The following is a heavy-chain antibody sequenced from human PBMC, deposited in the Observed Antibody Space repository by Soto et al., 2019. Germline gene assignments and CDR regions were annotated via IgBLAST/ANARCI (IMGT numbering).Heavy chain of an antibody. J-gene: IGHJ5*02. Sequence: QVQLQEPGPGLVKPSETLSVTCTVSGGSVSSRSHFWSWIRQPPGGGLQWIGYIYYSGSTNYNPSLKSRATLSVDTSRNQFSLRLTSVTAADTAVYYCARYDAESGSNKLDPWGQGTLVTVSS. CDR1: GGSVSSRSHF. CDR2: IYYSGST. CDR3: ARYDAESGSNKLDP. V-gene: IGHV4-61*01. D-gene: IGHD5-12*01.